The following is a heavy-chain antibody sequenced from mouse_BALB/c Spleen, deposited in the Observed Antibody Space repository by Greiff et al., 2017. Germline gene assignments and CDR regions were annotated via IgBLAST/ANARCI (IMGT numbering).Heavy chain of an antibody. V-gene: IGHV14-1*02. D-gene: IGHD2-4*01. CDR3: AYMIARGAYCYFDV. J-gene: IGHJ1*01. Sequence: EVQLQQPGAELVRPGALVKLSCKASGFTITGYYMHWVKQRPEQGLEWIGWIDPENGNTIYDPKFQGKASITADTSSNTAYLQLSSLTSEDTAVYYGAYMIARGAYCYFDVWGAGTTVTVSS. CDR1: GFTITGYY. CDR2: IDPENGNT.